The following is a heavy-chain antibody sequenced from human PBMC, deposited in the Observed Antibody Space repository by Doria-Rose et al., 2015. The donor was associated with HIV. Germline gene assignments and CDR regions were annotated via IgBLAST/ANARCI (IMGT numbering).Heavy chain of an antibody. J-gene: IGHJ4*02. V-gene: IGHV2-26*01. CDR3: ARIKSSRWYHKYYFDF. D-gene: IGHD6-13*01. CDR2: IFSDDER. Sequence: SGPVLVKPTETLTLTCTVSGVSLSSPGMGLSWIRQPPGKALEWRANIFSDDERSYKTSLKSRLIIARGTSKSQVVLTTTDMDPVDTATYYCARIKSSRWYHKYYFDFWGQGTLVIVSA. CDR1: GVSLSSPGMG.